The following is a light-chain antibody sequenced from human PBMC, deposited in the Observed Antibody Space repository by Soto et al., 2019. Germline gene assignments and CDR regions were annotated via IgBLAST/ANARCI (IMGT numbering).Light chain of an antibody. CDR1: SSDVGAYNY. Sequence: QSALTQPPSASGSPGQSVTISCTGTSSDVGAYNYVSWYQQYPGKAPKLMIYEVTKRPSGVPDRFSGSKSGNTASLTVSGLQAEDEADYYCTLYVGNDIWVFGGGTKLNVL. CDR2: EVT. CDR3: TLYVGNDIWV. V-gene: IGLV2-8*01. J-gene: IGLJ3*02.